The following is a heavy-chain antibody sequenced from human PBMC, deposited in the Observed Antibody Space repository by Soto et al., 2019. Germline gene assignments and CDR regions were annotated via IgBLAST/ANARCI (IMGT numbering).Heavy chain of an antibody. D-gene: IGHD6-13*01. CDR1: GGSFSGYY. CDR2: INHSGST. J-gene: IGHJ3*02. CDR3: ARQGRIAAVLYI. Sequence: TSETLSLTCAVYGGSFSGYYWSWIRQPPGKGLEWIGEINHSGSTNYNPSLKSRVTISVDTSKNQFSLKLSSVTAADTAVYYCARQGRIAAVLYIWGQGTMVTVSS. V-gene: IGHV4-34*01.